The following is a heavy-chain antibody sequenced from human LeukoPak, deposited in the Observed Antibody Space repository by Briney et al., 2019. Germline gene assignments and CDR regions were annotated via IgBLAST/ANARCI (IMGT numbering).Heavy chain of an antibody. D-gene: IGHD3-22*01. V-gene: IGHV3-53*01. CDR3: ARAIGYDSSGYYYGTRAIHYYFDY. CDR1: GFTVSSNY. J-gene: IGHJ4*02. CDR2: SYSGGST. Sequence: GGSLRLSCAASGFTVSSNYMSWVRQAPGKGLEWVSVSYSGGSTYYADSVKGRFTISRDNSKNTLYLQMNSLRAEDTAVYYCARAIGYDSSGYYYGTRAIHYYFDYWGQGTLVTVSS.